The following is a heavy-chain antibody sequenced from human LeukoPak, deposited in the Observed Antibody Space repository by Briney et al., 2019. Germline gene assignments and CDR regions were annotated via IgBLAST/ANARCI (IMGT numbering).Heavy chain of an antibody. CDR2: IIPIFGTA. J-gene: IGHJ4*02. D-gene: IGHD5-18*01. CDR1: GYTLTGYY. CDR3: ARGASGYSYGDY. V-gene: IGHV1-69*06. Sequence: ASVKVSCKAFGYTLTGYYIHWVRQAPGQGLEWMGGIIPIFGTANYAQKYQGRVTITADKSTSTAYMELSSLRSEDTAVYYCARGASGYSYGDYWGQGTLVTVSS.